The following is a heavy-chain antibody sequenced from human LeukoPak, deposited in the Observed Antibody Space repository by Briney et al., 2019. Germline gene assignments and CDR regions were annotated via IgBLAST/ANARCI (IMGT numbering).Heavy chain of an antibody. CDR1: GYTFTGYF. D-gene: IGHD6-19*01. V-gene: IGHV1-2*04. CDR3: ARAGGAVAGKDY. J-gene: IGHJ4*02. Sequence: GASVTVSCKASGYTFTGYFMHWVRQARGQRVEWMGWINPNSGGTNYAQKVQGWVNMTRDTSISTAYMELSRLRSDDTAVYYCARAGGAVAGKDYWGQGTLVTVSS. CDR2: INPNSGGT.